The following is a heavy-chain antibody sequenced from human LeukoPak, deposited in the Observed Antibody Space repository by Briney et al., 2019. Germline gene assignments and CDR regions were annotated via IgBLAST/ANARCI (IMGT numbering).Heavy chain of an antibody. CDR1: RFTFSDYW. Sequence: PGGSLRLSCAASRFTFSDYWMSWVRQAPGKGLEWVANIKQDGSEKYYVDSVKGRFTISRENAKNSLYLQMNSLRVGDTAVYYCARAGGSAWYAFDIWDQGTMVTVSS. D-gene: IGHD6-19*01. CDR3: ARAGGSAWYAFDI. V-gene: IGHV3-7*02. CDR2: IKQDGSEK. J-gene: IGHJ3*02.